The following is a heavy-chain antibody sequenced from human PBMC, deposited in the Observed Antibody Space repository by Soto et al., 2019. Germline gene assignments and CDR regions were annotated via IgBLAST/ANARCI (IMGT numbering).Heavy chain of an antibody. D-gene: IGHD3-10*01. Sequence: ASVKVSCKASGYTFTGYYMHWVRQAPGQGLEWMGWINPNSGGTNYAQKFQGWVTMTRDTSISTAYMELSRLRSDDTAVYYCARDSLLWFGELFQDRAFYIWGQGTMVTVSS. CDR2: INPNSGGT. V-gene: IGHV1-2*04. CDR1: GYTFTGYY. J-gene: IGHJ3*02. CDR3: ARDSLLWFGELFQDRAFYI.